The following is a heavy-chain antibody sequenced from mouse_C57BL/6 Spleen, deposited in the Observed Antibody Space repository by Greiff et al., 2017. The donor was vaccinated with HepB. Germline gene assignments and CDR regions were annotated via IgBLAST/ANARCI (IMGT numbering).Heavy chain of an antibody. CDR1: GFTFSSYG. V-gene: IGHV5-6*01. J-gene: IGHJ4*01. CDR2: ISSGGSYT. CDR3: ARLTTVVAHYAMDS. Sequence: EVQLQESGGDLVKPGGSLKLSCAASGFTFSSYGMSWVRQTPDKRLEWVATISSGGSYTYYPDSVKGRFTISRDNAKNTLYLQMSSLKSEDTAMYYCARLTTVVAHYAMDSWGQGTSVTVSS. D-gene: IGHD1-1*01.